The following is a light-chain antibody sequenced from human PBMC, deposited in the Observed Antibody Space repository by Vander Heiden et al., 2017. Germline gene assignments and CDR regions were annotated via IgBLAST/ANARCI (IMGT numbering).Light chain of an antibody. V-gene: IGKV3-20*01. CDR2: GAS. Sequence: IVLTQSPGTLSLSPGERATLSCRASQSVSSSYLAWYQQKPGQAPRLLIDGASSRATGIPDRFSGSASGTDFTLSISRLDPEDFAVYYCQEDGGSPITFGGGTRVEIK. CDR1: QSVSSSY. J-gene: IGKJ4*01. CDR3: QEDGGSPIT.